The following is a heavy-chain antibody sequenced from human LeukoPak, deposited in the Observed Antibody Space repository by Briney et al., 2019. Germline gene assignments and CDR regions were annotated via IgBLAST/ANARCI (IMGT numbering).Heavy chain of an antibody. D-gene: IGHD2/OR15-2a*01. CDR2: VNRDGSET. CDR3: ARNNGMDV. J-gene: IGHJ6*02. Sequence: GGSLRLSCAASGFALSSHWMTWVRQVPGRGPEWVANVNRDGSETYYLDSVKGRFTISKDSAKNSLYLQMNSLRAEDTALYHCARNNGMDVWGQGTTVIVSS. CDR1: GFALSSHW. V-gene: IGHV3-7*03.